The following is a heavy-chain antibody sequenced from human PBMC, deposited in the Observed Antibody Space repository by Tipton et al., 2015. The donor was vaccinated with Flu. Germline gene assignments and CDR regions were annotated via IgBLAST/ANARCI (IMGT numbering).Heavy chain of an antibody. CDR3: ARHTGDSVRGIIDY. CDR1: GDSIGSGHY. CDR2: VHRAGSN. J-gene: IGHJ4*02. V-gene: IGHV4-38-2*01. D-gene: IGHD3-10*02. Sequence: GLVKPSETLSLTCSVSGDSIGSGHYWGWVRQPPGRGLEWIGNVHRAGSNYYNPSLRSRVALSVDRSKNQFSLRLSSVTAADTAVYYCARHTGDSVRGIIDYWGQGTLVTVSS.